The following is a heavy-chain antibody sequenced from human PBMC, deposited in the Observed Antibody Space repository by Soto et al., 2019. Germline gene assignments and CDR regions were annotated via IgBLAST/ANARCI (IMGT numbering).Heavy chain of an antibody. CDR1: GGSFSGYY. D-gene: IGHD5-12*01. V-gene: IGHV4-34*01. CDR2: INHSGST. Sequence: PSETLSLTCAVYGGSFSGYYWSWIRQPPGKGLEWIGEINHSGSTNYNPSLKSRVTISVDTSKNQFSLKLSSVTAADTAVYYCARRGKWLRSRYFDYWGQGTLVTVSS. J-gene: IGHJ4*02. CDR3: ARRGKWLRSRYFDY.